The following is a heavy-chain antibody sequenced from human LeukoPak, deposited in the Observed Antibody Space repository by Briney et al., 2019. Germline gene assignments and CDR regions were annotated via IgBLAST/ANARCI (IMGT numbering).Heavy chain of an antibody. V-gene: IGHV3-30*04. D-gene: IGHD1-1*01. Sequence: GGSLRLSCAASEFTFSRYAMHWVRQAPGKGLEWVAVISNDGRDKHYADSVRGRFTFSRDNSKNTVYLQMNSLRTEDTAMYYCARDRNAPAKYFFDYWGQGTLVTVSS. CDR2: ISNDGRDK. CDR3: ARDRNAPAKYFFDY. CDR1: EFTFSRYA. J-gene: IGHJ4*02.